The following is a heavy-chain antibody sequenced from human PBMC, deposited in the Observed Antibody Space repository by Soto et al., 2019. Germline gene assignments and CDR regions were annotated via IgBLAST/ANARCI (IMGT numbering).Heavy chain of an antibody. D-gene: IGHD3-22*01. CDR2: IKQDGSEK. V-gene: IGHV3-7*03. CDR3: ARDGNFYDTSGFYSD. CDR1: GFTFSSYW. J-gene: IGHJ4*02. Sequence: EVQLVESGGGLVPPGGPLKLSCEASGFTFSSYWLNWFRQAPGKGLEWVANIKQDGSEKYYVDSVRGRFTISRDNTKKSLYLQMNSLRAEDTAMYYCARDGNFYDTSGFYSDWGQGTLVTVSS.